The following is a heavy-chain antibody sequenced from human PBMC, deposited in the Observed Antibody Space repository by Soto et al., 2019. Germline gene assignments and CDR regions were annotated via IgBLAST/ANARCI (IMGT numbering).Heavy chain of an antibody. CDR1: GGSFSGYY. J-gene: IGHJ6*03. V-gene: IGHV4-34*01. Sequence: PSETLSLTCAVYGGSFSGYYWSWIRQPPGKGLEWIGEINHSGSTNYNPSLKSRVTISVDTSKNQFSLKLSSVTAADTAVYYCAREQGYYYGSGSYSAPSYMYVWGKGNTVTVSS. D-gene: IGHD3-10*01. CDR2: INHSGST. CDR3: AREQGYYYGSGSYSAPSYMYV.